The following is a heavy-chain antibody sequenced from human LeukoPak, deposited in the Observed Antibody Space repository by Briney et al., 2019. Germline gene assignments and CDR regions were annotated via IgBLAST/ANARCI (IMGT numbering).Heavy chain of an antibody. CDR3: ARDAPLYCSSTSCYTFDY. J-gene: IGHJ4*02. CDR2: IIPILGIA. CDR1: GGTFSSYT. V-gene: IGHV1-69*04. Sequence: SVKVSCKASGGTFSSYTISWVRQAPGQGLEWMGRIIPILGIANYAQKFQGRVTITADKSTSTAYMELSSLRSEETAVYYCARDAPLYCSSTSCYTFDYWGQGTLVTVSS. D-gene: IGHD2-2*02.